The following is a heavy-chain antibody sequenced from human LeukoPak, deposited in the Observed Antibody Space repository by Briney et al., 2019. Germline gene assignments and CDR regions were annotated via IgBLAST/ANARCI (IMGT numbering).Heavy chain of an antibody. V-gene: IGHV1-2*02. CDR2: INPNSGDT. D-gene: IGHD3-10*01. CDR1: GYTFTGYY. CDR3: ARRSYGSGSHWSI. Sequence: GASVKVSCKASGYTFTGYYVQWVRQAPGEGLEWMGWINPNSGDTDYAGRFQGRVTLTRDTSISTAYMELSGLRSDDTGVYYCARRSYGSGSHWSIWGQGTLVIVSS. J-gene: IGHJ1*01.